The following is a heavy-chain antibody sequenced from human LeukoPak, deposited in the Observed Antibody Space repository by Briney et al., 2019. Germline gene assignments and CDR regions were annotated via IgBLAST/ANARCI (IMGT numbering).Heavy chain of an antibody. Sequence: PSETLSLTCTVSSGSISSNDYFWGWIRQPPGKGLEWIGSIYYSGSTNYNPSLNSRVTMSVDTSKNQFSLKLSSVTAADTAVYYCARGSRSLGVTTVTRGFDYWGQGTLVTVSS. CDR3: ARGSRSLGVTTVTRGFDY. J-gene: IGHJ4*02. V-gene: IGHV4-39*07. D-gene: IGHD4-17*01. CDR1: SGSISSNDYF. CDR2: IYYSGST.